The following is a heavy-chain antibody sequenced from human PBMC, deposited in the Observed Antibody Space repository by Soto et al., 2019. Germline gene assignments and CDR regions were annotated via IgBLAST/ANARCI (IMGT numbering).Heavy chain of an antibody. J-gene: IGHJ4*02. CDR2: IYSGGST. CDR1: GFTVSSNY. D-gene: IGHD6-19*01. V-gene: IGHV3-66*01. Sequence: EVQLVESGGGLVQPGGSLRLSCAASGFTVSSNYMSWVRQAPGKGLEWVSVIYSGGSTYYADSVKGRFTISRENSKNALYLQMNSLRAEDTAVYYCARDRVGVAGTIDYWGQGTLVTVSS. CDR3: ARDRVGVAGTIDY.